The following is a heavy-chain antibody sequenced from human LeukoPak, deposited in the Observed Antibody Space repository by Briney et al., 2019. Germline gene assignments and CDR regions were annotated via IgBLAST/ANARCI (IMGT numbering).Heavy chain of an antibody. CDR2: IYYSGST. V-gene: IGHV4-59*01. J-gene: IGHJ3*02. CDR1: GGSISSYY. Sequence: PSETLSLTCTVSGGSISSYYWSWIRQPPGKGLEWIGYIYYSGSTNYNPSLKSRVTISVDTSKNQSSLKLSSVTAADTAAYYCASRNVVDAFDIWGQGTMVTVSS. CDR3: ASRNVVDAFDI.